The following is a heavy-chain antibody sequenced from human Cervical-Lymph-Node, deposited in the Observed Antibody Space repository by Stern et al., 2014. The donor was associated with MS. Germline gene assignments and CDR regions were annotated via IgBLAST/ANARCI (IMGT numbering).Heavy chain of an antibody. J-gene: IGHJ6*02. D-gene: IGHD1-1*01. V-gene: IGHV1-69*12. CDR3: ARDNNDNGMDV. CDR2: IIPIFGTA. Sequence: QDQLVQSGAEVKKPGSSVKVSCKASGDTLSTLAISWVRQAPGQGLEWMGGIIPIFGTANYAEKFQDRVTITADESTSTAYMELSSLRSEDTALYYCARDNNDNGMDVWGQGTTVTVSS. CDR1: GDTLSTLA.